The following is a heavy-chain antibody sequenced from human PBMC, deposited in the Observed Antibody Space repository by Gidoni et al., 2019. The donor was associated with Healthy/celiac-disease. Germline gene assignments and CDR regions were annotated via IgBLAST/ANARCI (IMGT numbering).Heavy chain of an antibody. CDR2: ISWNSGSI. V-gene: IGHV3-9*01. CDR3: AKDILSHWSGYYTGDYYYYGMDV. CDR1: GFTFDDYA. D-gene: IGHD3-3*01. Sequence: EVQLVESGGGLVQPGRSLRLSCAASGFTFDDYAMHWVRQAPGKGLEWVSGISWNSGSIGYADSVKGRFTISRDNAKNSLYLQMNSLRAEDTALYDCAKDILSHWSGYYTGDYYYYGMDVWGQGTTVTVSS. J-gene: IGHJ6*02.